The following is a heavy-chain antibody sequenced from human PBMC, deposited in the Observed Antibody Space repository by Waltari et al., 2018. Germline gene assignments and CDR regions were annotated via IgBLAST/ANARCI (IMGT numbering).Heavy chain of an antibody. CDR1: GGSISSSSSY. D-gene: IGHD2-2*01. J-gene: IGHJ4*02. Sequence: QLQLQESGPGLVKPSETLSLTCTVSGGSISSSSSYWGWIRQPPGKGLEWIGSIYYSGSTYYNPSLKSRVTISVDTSKNQFSLKLSSVTAADTAVYYCARGPGIVPKHFDYWGQGTLVTVSS. V-gene: IGHV4-39*07. CDR2: IYYSGST. CDR3: ARGPGIVPKHFDY.